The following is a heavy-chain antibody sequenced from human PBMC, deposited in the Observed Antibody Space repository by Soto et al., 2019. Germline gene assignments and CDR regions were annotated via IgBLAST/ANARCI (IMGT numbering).Heavy chain of an antibody. CDR3: AAIGTNYYDSSGPES. V-gene: IGHV1-58*01. CDR2: IVVGSGNT. Sequence: VASVKVSCKASGFTFTSSAVQWVRQARGQRLEWIGWIVVGSGNTNYAQKFQERVTITRDMSTSTAYMELSSLRSEDTAVYYCAAIGTNYYDSSGPESWGQGTLVTVSS. J-gene: IGHJ4*02. CDR1: GFTFTSSA. D-gene: IGHD3-22*01.